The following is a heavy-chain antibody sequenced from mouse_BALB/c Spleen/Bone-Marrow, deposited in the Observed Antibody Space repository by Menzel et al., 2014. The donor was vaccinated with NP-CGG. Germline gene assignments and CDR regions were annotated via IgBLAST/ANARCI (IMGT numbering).Heavy chain of an antibody. J-gene: IGHJ2*01. CDR2: INPDSRTI. Sequence: EVKLMESGGGLVQPGGSLKLSCAASGFDFSRYWMSWVRQAPGKGLEWIGEINPDSRTINYTPSLKDKFIISRDNAKNTLNLQITKLKSKNPSLYYFPKFFYYFFLHYWAQPTTLTFSS. CDR1: GFDFSRYW. V-gene: IGHV4-1*02. D-gene: IGHD1-1*01. CDR3: PKFFYYFFLHY.